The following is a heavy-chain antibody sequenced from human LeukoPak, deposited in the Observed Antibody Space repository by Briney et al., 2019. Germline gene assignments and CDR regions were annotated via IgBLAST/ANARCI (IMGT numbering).Heavy chain of an antibody. V-gene: IGHV4-4*02. CDR3: ARAGYYDSSGYYSFDY. J-gene: IGHJ4*02. Sequence: PSETLSLTCAVSGGSISSSNWWSWVRQPPGKGLEWIGEIYHSGSTNYNPSLKSRVTISVDKSKNQFSLKLTSVNAADTAVYYCARAGYYDSSGYYSFDYWGQGTLVTVSS. CDR1: GGSISSSNW. CDR2: IYHSGST. D-gene: IGHD3-22*01.